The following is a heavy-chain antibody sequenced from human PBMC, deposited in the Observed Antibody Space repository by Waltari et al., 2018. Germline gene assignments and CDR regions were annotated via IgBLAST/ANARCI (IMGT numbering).Heavy chain of an antibody. CDR3: ARDTSGTKGALDY. Sequence: EVQLVESGGGWVQPGGSLRLSCAASGFTVSSTYMSWVRQAPGKGLGWVSVIYIGGSTDYADSVKGRFTSSRDNSKNMLYLQMDSLRAEDTAVYYCARDTSGTKGALDYWGQGTLVTVSS. CDR2: IYIGGST. D-gene: IGHD3-10*01. CDR1: GFTVSSTY. J-gene: IGHJ4*02. V-gene: IGHV3-66*01.